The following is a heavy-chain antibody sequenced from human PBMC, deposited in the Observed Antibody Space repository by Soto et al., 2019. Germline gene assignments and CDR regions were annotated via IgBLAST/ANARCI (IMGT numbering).Heavy chain of an antibody. V-gene: IGHV1-46*01. D-gene: IGHD1-1*01. J-gene: IGHJ6*02. CDR2: INPSGGST. Sequence: ASVKVSCKASGYTFTSYYMHWVRQAPGQGLEWMGIINPSGGSTSYAQKFQGRVTMTRDTSTSTVYMELSSLRSEDTAVYYCARSYGAGTTTWKGSGMDVWGQGTTVTVSS. CDR1: GYTFTSYY. CDR3: ARSYGAGTTTWKGSGMDV.